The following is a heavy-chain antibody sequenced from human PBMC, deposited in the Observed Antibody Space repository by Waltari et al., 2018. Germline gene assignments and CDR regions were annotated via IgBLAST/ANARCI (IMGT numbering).Heavy chain of an antibody. CDR1: GGSISSSSYY. CDR3: ARDLMSAEDELGGVIVTPHYYFDY. CDR2: IYYSGST. Sequence: QLQLQESGPGLMKPSETLSLTCTVSGGSISSSSYYWGWIRQPPGKGLEWIGSIYYSGSTYYNPSLKSRVTISVDTSKNQFSLKLSSVTAADTAVYYCARDLMSAEDELGGVIVTPHYYFDYWGQGTLVTVSS. V-gene: IGHV4-39*07. D-gene: IGHD3-16*02. J-gene: IGHJ4*02.